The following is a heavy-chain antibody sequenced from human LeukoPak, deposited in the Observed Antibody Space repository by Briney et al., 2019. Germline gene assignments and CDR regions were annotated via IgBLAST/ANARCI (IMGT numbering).Heavy chain of an antibody. CDR2: ISSSSSTI. CDR1: GFTFSSYS. J-gene: IGHJ6*03. CDR3: AREGLMVYDYYMDV. D-gene: IGHD2-8*01. V-gene: IGHV3-48*01. Sequence: GGSLRLSCAASGFTFSSYSMNWVRQAPGKGLEWVSYISSSSSTIYYADSVKGRFTISRDNAKNSLYLQMNSLRAEDTAVYYCAREGLMVYDYYMDVWGKGTTVTVSS.